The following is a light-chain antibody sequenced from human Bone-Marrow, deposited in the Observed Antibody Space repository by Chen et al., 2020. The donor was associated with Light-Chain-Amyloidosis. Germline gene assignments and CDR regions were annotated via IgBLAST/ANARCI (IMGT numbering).Light chain of an antibody. Sequence: QSVLTQPPSTSGTPGQRVTISCSGSGSHIGSNYVYWYPQPPGTAPKLLIYRDNQRPSGVPDRFSGSKSGTSAALAINGLRSEDEAEYYCATWDDRLIALVFGGGTKVTVL. V-gene: IGLV1-47*01. CDR3: ATWDDRLIALV. J-gene: IGLJ3*02. CDR1: GSHIGSNY. CDR2: RDN.